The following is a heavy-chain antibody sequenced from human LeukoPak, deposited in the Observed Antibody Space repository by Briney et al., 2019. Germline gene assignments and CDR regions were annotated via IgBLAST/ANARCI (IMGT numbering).Heavy chain of an antibody. J-gene: IGHJ4*02. CDR2: ISYDGSNK. CDR1: GFTFSSYA. CDR3: AVEYFDY. V-gene: IGHV3-30*04. Sequence: GRSLRLSCAASGFTFSSYAMHWVRQAPGKGLEWVAVISYDGSNKYYADSVKGRFTISRDNSKNTLYLQMNSLRAEDTAVYYCAVEYFDYWGQGTLVTVSS.